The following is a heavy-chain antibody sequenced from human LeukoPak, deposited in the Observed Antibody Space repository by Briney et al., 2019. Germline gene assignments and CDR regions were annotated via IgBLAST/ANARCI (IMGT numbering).Heavy chain of an antibody. CDR2: IYYSGST. D-gene: IGHD6-13*01. Sequence: SETLSLTCTVSGGSISSYYWSWIRQPPGKGLEWIGYIYYSGSTDYNPSLKSRVTISVDTSKNQFSLKLSSVTAADTAVYYCARIGSSWENYFDHWGQGTLVTVSS. CDR1: GGSISSYY. CDR3: ARIGSSWENYFDH. V-gene: IGHV4-59*01. J-gene: IGHJ4*02.